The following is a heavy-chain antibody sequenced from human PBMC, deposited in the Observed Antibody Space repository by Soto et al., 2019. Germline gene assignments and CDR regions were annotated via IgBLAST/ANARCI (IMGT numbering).Heavy chain of an antibody. Sequence: PGGSLRLSCVASGFTFSTSDMHWVRQAPGQGLEWVAVVSYDERNIYYADSVKGRFSVSRDNSKNTLFPHMNSLRAEDTAVYFCAKLVDKSLDDYWGQGALVTVSS. V-gene: IGHV3-30*18. CDR1: GFTFSTSD. J-gene: IGHJ4*02. D-gene: IGHD3-16*01. CDR2: VSYDERNI. CDR3: AKLVDKSLDDY.